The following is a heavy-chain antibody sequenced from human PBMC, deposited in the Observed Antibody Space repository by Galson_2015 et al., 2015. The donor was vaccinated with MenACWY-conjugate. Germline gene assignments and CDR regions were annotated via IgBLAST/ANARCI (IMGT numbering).Heavy chain of an antibody. Sequence: SVKVSCKASEDTFTNYAIHWVRQAPGQGLEWMGWIIAGNGSTKFSQNFQGRLTITRDTSANTIYMDLSSLRSEDTAVYYCARNFYASNGYYNYWGQGTLVTVSS. CDR3: ARNFYASNGYYNY. V-gene: IGHV1-3*01. CDR2: IIAGNGST. CDR1: EDTFTNYA. J-gene: IGHJ4*02. D-gene: IGHD3-3*01.